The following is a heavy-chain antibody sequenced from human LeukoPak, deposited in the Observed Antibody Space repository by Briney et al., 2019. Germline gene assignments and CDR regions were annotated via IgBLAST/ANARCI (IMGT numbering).Heavy chain of an antibody. V-gene: IGHV3-66*01. CDR3: ARDNGIAAADY. Sequence: GGSLRLSCAASGFTVSSNYMSWVRQAPGKGLEWVSVIYSGGSTYYADSVKGRFTISRDNSKNTLYPQMNSLRAEDTAVYYCARDNGIAAADYWGQGTLVTVSS. CDR1: GFTVSSNY. J-gene: IGHJ4*02. CDR2: IYSGGST. D-gene: IGHD6-13*01.